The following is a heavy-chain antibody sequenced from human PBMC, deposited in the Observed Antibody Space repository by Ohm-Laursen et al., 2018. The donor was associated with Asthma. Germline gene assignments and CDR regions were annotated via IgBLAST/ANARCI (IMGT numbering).Heavy chain of an antibody. Sequence: LRLSCAASGFTFSTYWMHWVRQAPGKGLAWVSRVYGDGSNTIYAGSVKGRFTISRDNAKNTLYLQMNSLRAEDTAVYYCTRGGHYGSYFDYWGQGTLVTVSS. D-gene: IGHD4-17*01. J-gene: IGHJ4*02. V-gene: IGHV3-74*01. CDR3: TRGGHYGSYFDY. CDR1: GFTFSTYW. CDR2: VYGDGSNT.